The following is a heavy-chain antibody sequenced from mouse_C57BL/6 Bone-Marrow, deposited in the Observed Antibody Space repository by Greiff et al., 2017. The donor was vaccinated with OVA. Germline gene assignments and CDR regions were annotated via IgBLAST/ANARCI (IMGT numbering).Heavy chain of an antibody. CDR1: GFTFSDYG. Sequence: DVQLVESGGGLVKPGGSLKLSCAASGFTFSDYGMHWVRQAPEKGLEWVAYISSGSSTIYYADTVKGRFTISRDNAKNTLFLQMTSLRSEDTAMYYCAREDYGSSSAYWGQGTLVTVSA. D-gene: IGHD1-1*01. CDR3: AREDYGSSSAY. CDR2: ISSGSSTI. J-gene: IGHJ3*01. V-gene: IGHV5-17*01.